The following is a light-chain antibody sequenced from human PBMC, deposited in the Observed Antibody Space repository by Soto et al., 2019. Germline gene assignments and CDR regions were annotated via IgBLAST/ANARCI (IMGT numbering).Light chain of an antibody. Sequence: EIMMTQSPGTLSVSPGEGATLSCTASQSVNLNLAWYQQKPCQPPRLLLYGASTRATGIPVRFRGSGSGTEFTRTFTSLQSEDSAVSYCHMYNSWTRVTFGPVTKVYIK. J-gene: IGKJ3*01. CDR1: QSVNLN. V-gene: IGKV3-15*01. CDR3: HMYNSWTRVT. CDR2: GAS.